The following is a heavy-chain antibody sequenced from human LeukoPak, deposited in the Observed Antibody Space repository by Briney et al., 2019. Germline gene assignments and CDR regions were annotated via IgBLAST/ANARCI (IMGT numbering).Heavy chain of an antibody. CDR2: INPNSGGT. Sequence: ASVKVSCKASGYTVTGYYMHWVRQAPGQGLEWRGWINPNSGGTNYAQKFQGRVTMTRDTSISTAYMELSRLRSDDTAVYYCARSTVRGVITRWGQGTLVTVSS. V-gene: IGHV1-2*02. D-gene: IGHD3-10*01. CDR1: GYTVTGYY. J-gene: IGHJ4*02. CDR3: ARSTVRGVITR.